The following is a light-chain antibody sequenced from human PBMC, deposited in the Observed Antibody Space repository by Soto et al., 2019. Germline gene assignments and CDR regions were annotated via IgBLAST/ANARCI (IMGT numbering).Light chain of an antibody. J-gene: IGKJ2*01. CDR3: QQYDT. Sequence: EIVLTQSPGTLSFSPGERATLTCRASQSVSYNCLAWFQQKPGQAPRLLIYGVSSRAPGIPDRFSGSGSGTDFTLTISRLEPEDFAVYYCQQYDTFGQGTKLEIK. CDR1: QSVSYNC. CDR2: GVS. V-gene: IGKV3-20*01.